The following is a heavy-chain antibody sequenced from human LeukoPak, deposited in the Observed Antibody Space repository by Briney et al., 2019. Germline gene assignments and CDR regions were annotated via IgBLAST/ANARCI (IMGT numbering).Heavy chain of an antibody. V-gene: IGHV3-7*01. CDR3: ARDPIVGDTGGGDY. J-gene: IGHJ4*02. CDR1: GFTFSSYW. CDR2: INGDGSIE. D-gene: IGHD1-26*01. Sequence: GGSLRLSCAASGFTFSSYWMTWVRLAPGKGLEWVSNINGDGSIENYVHSVRGRFSIFRDNAKDALYLQMNSLRVDDTAIYYCARDPIVGDTGGGDYWGQGTLVTVSS.